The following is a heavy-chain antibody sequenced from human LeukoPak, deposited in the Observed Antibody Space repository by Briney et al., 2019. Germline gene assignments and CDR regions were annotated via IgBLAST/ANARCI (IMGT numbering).Heavy chain of an antibody. CDR1: GFTFSSYE. D-gene: IGHD1-26*01. CDR3: ARGEQLNYFAY. CDR2: ISASGTTE. J-gene: IGHJ4*02. V-gene: IGHV3-48*03. Sequence: GGSLRLSCAASGFTFSSYEMSWVRQAPGKGLEWVSYISASGTTEKYADSVKGRFTISRDNAKNSLYLQMYSLRAEDTAVYYCARGEQLNYFAYWGQGALVTVSS.